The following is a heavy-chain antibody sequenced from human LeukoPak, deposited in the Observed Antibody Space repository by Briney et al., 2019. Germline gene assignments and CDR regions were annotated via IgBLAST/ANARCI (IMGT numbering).Heavy chain of an antibody. CDR3: ARLLPWLDEYYFDY. CDR1: GYTFTSYG. CDR2: INPNSGGT. D-gene: IGHD6-19*01. V-gene: IGHV1-2*02. J-gene: IGHJ4*02. Sequence: GASVKVSCKASGYTFTSYGISWVRQAPGQGLEWMGWINPNSGGTNYAQKFQGRVTMTRDTSISTAYMELSRLRSDDTAVYYCARLLPWLDEYYFDYWGQGTLVTVSS.